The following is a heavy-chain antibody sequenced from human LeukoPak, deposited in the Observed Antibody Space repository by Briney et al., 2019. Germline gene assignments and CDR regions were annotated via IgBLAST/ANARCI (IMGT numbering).Heavy chain of an antibody. CDR2: INQVGRQK. Sequence: GESLTLSCAASGSSFSTYWMSWVRQPPGMGLEWVANINQVGRQKYYMDSVKGRFTLSRDHPKHSPYLQMNSLRADETAVYYGANTTVTTRGAHLYFDN. CDR3: ANTTVTTRGAHLYFDN. CDR1: GSSFSTYW. V-gene: IGHV3-7*01. D-gene: IGHD4-17*01. J-gene: IGHJ4*01.